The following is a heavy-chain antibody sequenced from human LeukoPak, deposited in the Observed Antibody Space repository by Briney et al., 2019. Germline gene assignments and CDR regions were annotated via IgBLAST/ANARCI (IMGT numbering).Heavy chain of an antibody. V-gene: IGHV4-34*01. CDR2: INHSGST. J-gene: IGHJ4*02. D-gene: IGHD2-2*01. Sequence: PSETLSLTCAVYGGSFGGYYWSWIRQPPGKGLEWIGEINHSGSTNYNPSLKSRVTISVDTSKNQFSLKLSSVTAADTAVYYCARTRGYCSSTSCYSTLDYWGQGTLVTVSS. CDR3: ARTRGYCSSTSCYSTLDY. CDR1: GGSFGGYY.